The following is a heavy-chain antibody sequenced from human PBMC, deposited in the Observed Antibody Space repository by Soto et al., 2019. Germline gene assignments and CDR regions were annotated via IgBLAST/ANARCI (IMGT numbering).Heavy chain of an antibody. V-gene: IGHV1-69*05. J-gene: IGHJ4*02. D-gene: IGHD6-13*01. CDR1: GGTFSSYA. CDR2: IIPIYDTA. CDR3: ARWDAAAGTFDY. Sequence: SVKVSCKASGGTFSSYAISWVRQAPGQGREWMGGIIPIYDTANHARQIQSRVTNTTDKSTSTAYMELSSLRSEDTAVYYCARWDAAAGTFDYWGQGTLVTDSS.